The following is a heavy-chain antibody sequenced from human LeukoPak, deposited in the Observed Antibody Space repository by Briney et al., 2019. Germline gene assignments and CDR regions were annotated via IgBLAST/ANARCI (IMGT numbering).Heavy chain of an antibody. CDR2: ISGSGGST. J-gene: IGHJ4*02. D-gene: IGHD3-22*01. V-gene: IGHV3-23*01. CDR3: AKKIGAPYDSSESYFLFDY. Sequence: PGGSLRLSCAASGFTFSSYAMSWVRQAPGKGLEWVSAISGSGGSTYYADSVKGRFTISRDNSKNTLYLQMNSLRAEDTAVYYCAKKIGAPYDSSESYFLFDYWGQGTLVTVSS. CDR1: GFTFSSYA.